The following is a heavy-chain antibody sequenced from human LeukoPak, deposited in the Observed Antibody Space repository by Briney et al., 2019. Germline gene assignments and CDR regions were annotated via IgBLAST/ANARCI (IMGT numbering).Heavy chain of an antibody. D-gene: IGHD1-26*01. Sequence: TLSLTCTVSGGSISSGGYYWSWIRQHPEKGLEWIGYNHYSGSTYYNPSLKSRVTISVDTSKNQFSLKLSSVTAADTAVYYCASLLSLRYFDLWGRGTLVTVSS. V-gene: IGHV4-31*03. J-gene: IGHJ2*01. CDR1: GGSISSGGYY. CDR2: NHYSGST. CDR3: ASLLSLRYFDL.